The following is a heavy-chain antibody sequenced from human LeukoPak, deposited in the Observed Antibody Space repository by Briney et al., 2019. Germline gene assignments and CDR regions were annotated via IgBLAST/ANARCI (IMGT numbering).Heavy chain of an antibody. CDR3: GRDRSIVVPGSWFDP. D-gene: IGHD2-21*01. Sequence: SETLSLTCAVYGGSFSGYYWSWIRQPPGKGLEWIGYIYYSGSTNYNPSLKSRVTISVDTSKNQFSLKLSSVTAADTAVYYCGRDRSIVVPGSWFDPWSQATLVTVSS. V-gene: IGHV4-59*01. CDR1: GGSFSGYY. CDR2: IYYSGST. J-gene: IGHJ5*02.